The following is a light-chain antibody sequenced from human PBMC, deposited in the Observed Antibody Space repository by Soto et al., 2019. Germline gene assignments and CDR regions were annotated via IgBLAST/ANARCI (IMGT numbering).Light chain of an antibody. CDR3: QQYYSSPWT. J-gene: IGKJ1*01. Sequence: DVVLTQSPDSLAVSLGERATINCKSSQSVLYSSNNMNYLAWYQQKAVQPPKLLIYWASTRESGVPDRFGGSGSGTEFTLTISSLQAGDVAVYYCQQYYSSPWTFGQATKVEIK. CDR2: WAS. CDR1: QSVLYSSNNMNY. V-gene: IGKV4-1*01.